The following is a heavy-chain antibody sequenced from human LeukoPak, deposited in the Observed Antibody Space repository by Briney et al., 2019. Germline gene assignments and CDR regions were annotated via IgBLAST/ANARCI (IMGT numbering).Heavy chain of an antibody. D-gene: IGHD2-2*03. Sequence: SWVRQAPGKGLEWIGEINHSGSTNYNPSLKSRVTISVDTSKNQFSLKLSSVTAADTAVYYCARGHPHGYCSSTSCYDDAFDIWGQGTMVTVSS. J-gene: IGHJ3*02. CDR3: ARGHPHGYCSSTSCYDDAFDI. V-gene: IGHV4-34*01. CDR2: INHSGST.